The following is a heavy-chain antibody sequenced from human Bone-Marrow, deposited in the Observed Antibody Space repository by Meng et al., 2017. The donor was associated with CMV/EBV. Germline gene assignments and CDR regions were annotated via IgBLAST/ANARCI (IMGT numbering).Heavy chain of an antibody. CDR2: TYYRSKWYN. CDR1: GASVSSNSAS. V-gene: IGHV6-1*01. J-gene: IGHJ4*02. Sequence: SGASVSSNSASWSWLRQSPSRGLEWLGRTYYRSKWYNDYALSVKGRITITPDTSKNQFSLQVNSVTPEDTAVYYCAREGRRWLYIDFWGQGTLVTVSS. CDR3: AREGRRWLYIDF. D-gene: IGHD6-19*01.